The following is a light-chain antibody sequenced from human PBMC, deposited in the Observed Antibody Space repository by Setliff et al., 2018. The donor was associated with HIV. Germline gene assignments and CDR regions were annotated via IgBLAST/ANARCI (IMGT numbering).Light chain of an antibody. CDR2: EVT. J-gene: IGLJ1*01. CDR3: CSYSRSSSYV. V-gene: IGLV2-23*02. Sequence: QSALTQTASVSRSPGQSITLSCTGTGSDVWNYNLVSWYQHHPGKAPKLLIYEVTKRPSGVSSRFSGSKSGNTASLTISGLQAEDEADYYCCSYSRSSSYVFGTGTKVTVL. CDR1: GSDVWNYNL.